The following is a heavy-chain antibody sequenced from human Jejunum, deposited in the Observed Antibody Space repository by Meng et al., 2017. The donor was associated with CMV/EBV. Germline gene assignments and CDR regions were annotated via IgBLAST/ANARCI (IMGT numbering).Heavy chain of an antibody. CDR1: RGSINYNS. CDR2: VSYSGST. CDR3: ARWSGSESYPFADY. D-gene: IGHD3-10*01. V-gene: IGHV4-59*01. Sequence: VARGSINYNSWSWIRQSARKGLEWFGSVSYSGSTNYNPSLKSRVSISMDTSENQFSLKVTSVTAGDTAVYYCARWSGSESYPFADYWGQGTLVTVSS. J-gene: IGHJ4*02.